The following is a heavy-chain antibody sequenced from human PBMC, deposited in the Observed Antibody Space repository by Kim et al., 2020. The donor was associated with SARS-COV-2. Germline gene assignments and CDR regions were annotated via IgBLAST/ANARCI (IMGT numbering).Heavy chain of an antibody. Sequence: GESLKISCKGSGYSFTSYWIGWVRQMPGKGLEWMGIIYPGDSDTRYSPSFQGQVTISADKSISTAYLQWSSLKASDTAMYYCSRNVGGYDLYYYYGMDVWGERTTGTVSS. D-gene: IGHD5-12*01. CDR1: GYSFTSYW. J-gene: IGHJ6*04. CDR2: IYPGDSDT. V-gene: IGHV5-51*01. CDR3: SRNVGGYDLYYYYGMDV.